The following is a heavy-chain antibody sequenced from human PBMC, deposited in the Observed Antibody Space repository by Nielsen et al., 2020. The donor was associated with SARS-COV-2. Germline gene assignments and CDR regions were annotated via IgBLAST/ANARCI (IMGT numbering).Heavy chain of an antibody. J-gene: IGHJ6*02. CDR1: GGSISSYY. CDR2: IYYSGGT. V-gene: IGHV4-59*13. CDR3: ARGVRWLQLGSYYYGMDV. D-gene: IGHD5-24*01. Sequence: SETLSLTCTVSGGSISSYYWSWIRQPPGKGLEWIGYIYYSGGTNYNPSLKSRVTISVDTSKNQFSLKLSSVTAADTAVYYCARGVRWLQLGSYYYGMDVWGQGTTVTVSS.